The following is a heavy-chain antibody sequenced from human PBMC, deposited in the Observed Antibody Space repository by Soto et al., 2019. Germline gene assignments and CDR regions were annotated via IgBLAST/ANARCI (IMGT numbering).Heavy chain of an antibody. J-gene: IGHJ4*02. CDR2: IIPISGTV. CDR3: ARDSPIPVSGAYYFDY. Sequence: SVKVSCKASGGTFSSSGISWVRQAPGQGLEWMGGIIPISGTVNNAQKFQGRVTLTADESTSTAYMELSSLRSEDTAVYYCARDSPIPVSGAYYFDYWGQGTLVTVSS. CDR1: GGTFSSSG. V-gene: IGHV1-69*13. D-gene: IGHD6-19*01.